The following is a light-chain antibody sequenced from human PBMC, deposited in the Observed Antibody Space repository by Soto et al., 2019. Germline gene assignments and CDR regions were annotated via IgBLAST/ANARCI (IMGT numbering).Light chain of an antibody. CDR2: TAS. Sequence: DIQMTQSPSSLSASVGNRVTITCQASQDIATYLNWYQQKPGKAPNLLIYTASTLQTGVPSRFSGSGSGTDFTLTISSLQTEDFATYYCQQTYNFPVTFGGGTKVEI. J-gene: IGKJ4*01. V-gene: IGKV1-39*01. CDR3: QQTYNFPVT. CDR1: QDIATY.